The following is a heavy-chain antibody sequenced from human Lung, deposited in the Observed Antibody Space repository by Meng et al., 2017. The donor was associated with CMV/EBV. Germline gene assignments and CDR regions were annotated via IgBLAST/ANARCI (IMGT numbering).Heavy chain of an antibody. D-gene: IGHD7-27*01. J-gene: IGHJ4*02. CDR3: ARDNNWGPDY. V-gene: IGHV1-2*02. CDR2: IHPHRGDT. CDR1: GYTFTAHY. Sequence: SXXLSCKASGYTFTAHYFHWVRQAPGQGLEWMGWIHPHRGDTNYAQQFQGRVTLTRDTSINTGYMELTRLTSDDTAVYYCARDNNWGPDYWGQGTLVTVSS.